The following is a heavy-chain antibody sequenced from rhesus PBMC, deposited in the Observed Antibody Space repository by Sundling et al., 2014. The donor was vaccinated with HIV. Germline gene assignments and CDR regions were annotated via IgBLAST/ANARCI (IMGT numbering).Heavy chain of an antibody. V-gene: IGHV4-106*01. D-gene: IGHD6-37*01. CDR1: GGSISGDYG. Sequence: QVQLQESGPGLVKPSETLSLTCAVSGGSISGDYGWGWIRQPPGKELEWIGSIYGSDSNTDYNPSLKSRVTLSVDASKNQFSLKLTSVTTADTAVYFCARGRTIAVFDSWGQGVPVTVSS. CDR2: IYGSDSNT. CDR3: ARGRTIAVFDS. J-gene: IGHJ4*01.